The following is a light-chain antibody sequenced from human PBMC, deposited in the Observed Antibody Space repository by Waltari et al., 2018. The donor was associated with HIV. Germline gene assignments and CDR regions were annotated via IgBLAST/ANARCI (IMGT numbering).Light chain of an antibody. V-gene: IGLV2-11*01. CDR2: EVN. CDR1: SSDVWGYDF. J-gene: IGLJ3*02. Sequence: QSALTQPRSVSGSPGAAVTLSCTGTSSDVWGYDFVSWYPQSPGKAPKLIIYEVNKRPSGVPDRFSGSKSGNTASLTISGLQPEDEAAYHCCSYTTMTTLLFGGGTKVTVL. CDR3: CSYTTMTTLL.